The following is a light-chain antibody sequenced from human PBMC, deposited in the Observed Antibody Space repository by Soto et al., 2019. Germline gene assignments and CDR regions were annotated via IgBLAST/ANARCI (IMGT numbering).Light chain of an antibody. CDR3: QPSYSTPPIT. Sequence: EIVLTQSPATPSLPPGERATLSCRASQSVCTFFAWYQQTPCQAPRLLIYDASNRATGIPARFSGSGSGTDFTLTISSLQPEDFATYYCQPSYSTPPITSGQRTRLEI. CDR2: DAS. V-gene: IGKV3-11*01. J-gene: IGKJ5*01. CDR1: QSVCTF.